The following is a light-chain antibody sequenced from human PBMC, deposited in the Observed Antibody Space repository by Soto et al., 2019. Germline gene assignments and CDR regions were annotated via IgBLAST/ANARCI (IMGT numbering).Light chain of an antibody. V-gene: IGLV2-14*01. CDR1: SSDVGAYSY. CDR2: EVT. Sequence: QSALTQPASVSASPGQSITISCTGSSSDVGAYSYVSWYQQSPGKAPKLLIYEVTNRPSGVSNRFSGSKSGNTASLTISGLQAEDEADYYCCSYSTTGTSIFGGGTKLTVL. J-gene: IGLJ2*01. CDR3: CSYSTTGTSI.